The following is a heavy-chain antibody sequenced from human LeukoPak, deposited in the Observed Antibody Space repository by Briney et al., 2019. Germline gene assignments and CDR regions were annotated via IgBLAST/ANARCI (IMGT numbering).Heavy chain of an antibody. CDR3: ARGFRTRTDCTCRVCYTNWFDP. V-gene: IGHV1-2*02. Sequence: GASVKVSCKASGYTLTGYYMHWVRQAPGQGLEWMGWINPSSGGTNYAQKFQGRVTMTRDTSISTAYMELSRLRSDDTAVYYCARGFRTRTDCTCRVCYTNWFDPWGQGTLVTMSS. D-gene: IGHD2-8*02. CDR1: GYTLTGYY. CDR2: INPSSGGT. J-gene: IGHJ5*02.